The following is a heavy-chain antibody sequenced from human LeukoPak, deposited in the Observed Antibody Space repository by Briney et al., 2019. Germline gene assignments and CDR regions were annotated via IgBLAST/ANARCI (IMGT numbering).Heavy chain of an antibody. D-gene: IGHD6-19*01. J-gene: IGHJ4*02. CDR3: AKDHTPYSSGWSLFDY. CDR1: GFTFDDYA. Sequence: GGSLRLSCAASGFTFDDYAMHWVRQAPGKGLEWVSGISWNSGSIGYADSVKGRFTISRDNAKNSLYLQMNSLRAEDTALYYCAKDHTPYSSGWSLFDYWGQGTLVTVSS. CDR2: ISWNSGSI. V-gene: IGHV3-9*01.